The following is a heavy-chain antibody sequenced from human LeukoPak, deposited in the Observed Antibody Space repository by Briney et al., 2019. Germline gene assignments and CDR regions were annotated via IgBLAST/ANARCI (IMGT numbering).Heavy chain of an antibody. CDR1: GYSFNSYW. V-gene: IGHV5-51*01. CDR2: IYPGDSDA. D-gene: IGHD1-26*01. J-gene: IGHJ4*02. Sequence: GEALKISCKGSGYSFNSYWIGWWRQMPGKGLKWMGIIYPGDSDARYSPAFQGHVTISSDKSISTTYLQWISRKSSDTAMSSCARRRDLYSGSYYSFDYWGQGTLVTASS. CDR3: ARRRDLYSGSYYSFDY.